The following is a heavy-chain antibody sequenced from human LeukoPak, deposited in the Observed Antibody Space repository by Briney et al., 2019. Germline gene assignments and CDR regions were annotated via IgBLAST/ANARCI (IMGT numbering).Heavy chain of an antibody. CDR3: ARRSVVTYDAFDI. CDR1: GGPISSYY. D-gene: IGHD4-23*01. Sequence: SETLSLTCTVSGGPISSYYWTWIRQPPGKGLEWIGYIYYPGSTNYNPSLKSRVTISLDTSKNQFSLKLSSVTPADTAVYYCARRSVVTYDAFDIWGQGTMVTVSS. CDR2: IYYPGST. V-gene: IGHV4-59*01. J-gene: IGHJ3*02.